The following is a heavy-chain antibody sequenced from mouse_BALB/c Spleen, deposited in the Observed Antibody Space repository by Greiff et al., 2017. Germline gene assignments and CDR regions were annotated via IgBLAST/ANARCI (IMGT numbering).Heavy chain of an antibody. CDR1: GFNIKDTY. CDR3: ARSTVVASGGLFDN. D-gene: IGHD1-1*01. Sequence: VQLKESGAELVKPGASVKLSCTASGFNIKDTYMHWVKQRPEQGLEWIGRIDPANGNTKYDPKFQGKATITADTSSNTAYLQLSSLTSEDTAVYYCARSTVVASGGLFDNWGQGTTLTDSS. CDR2: IDPANGNT. V-gene: IGHV14-3*02. J-gene: IGHJ2*01.